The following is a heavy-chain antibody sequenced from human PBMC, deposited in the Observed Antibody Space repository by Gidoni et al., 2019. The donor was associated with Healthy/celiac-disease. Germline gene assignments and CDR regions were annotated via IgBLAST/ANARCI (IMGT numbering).Heavy chain of an antibody. J-gene: IGHJ6*02. CDR3: ARDPGGGRITMVQGVSGMDV. CDR2: IIPIFGTA. D-gene: IGHD3-10*01. Sequence: IIPIFGTANYAQKFQGRVTITADETTSTAYMELSSLRSEDTAVYYCARDPGGGRITMVQGVSGMDVWGQGTTVTVSS. V-gene: IGHV1-69*01.